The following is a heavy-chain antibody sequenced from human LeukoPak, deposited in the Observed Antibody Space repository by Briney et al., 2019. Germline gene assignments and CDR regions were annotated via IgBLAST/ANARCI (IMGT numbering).Heavy chain of an antibody. CDR3: ARERGGYYDSSGYDNFDY. CDR1: GFTFSSYW. V-gene: IGHV3-7*01. Sequence: PGGSLRLSCAASGFTFSSYWMSWVRQARGKGLEGVANIKQDGSEKYYVESVKGRFTISRDNAKNSLYLQMNSLRAEDTAVYYCARERGGYYDSSGYDNFDYWGQGTLVTVSS. J-gene: IGHJ4*02. D-gene: IGHD3-22*01. CDR2: IKQDGSEK.